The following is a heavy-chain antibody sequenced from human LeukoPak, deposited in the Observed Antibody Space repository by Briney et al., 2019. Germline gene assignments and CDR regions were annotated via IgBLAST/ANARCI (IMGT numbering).Heavy chain of an antibody. Sequence: GGSLRLSCVASGFTISNYWMHWVRQAPGKGLVWVSRINSDGSITTYADSVKGRSTISRDNAKNTMYLQMNSLRDEDTAVYYCATLLPGVWGQGTLVTVSS. CDR3: ATLLPGV. D-gene: IGHD1-26*01. V-gene: IGHV3-74*01. CDR1: GFTISNYW. CDR2: INSDGSIT. J-gene: IGHJ4*02.